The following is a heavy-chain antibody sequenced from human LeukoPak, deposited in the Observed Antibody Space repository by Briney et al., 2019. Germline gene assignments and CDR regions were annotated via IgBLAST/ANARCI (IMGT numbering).Heavy chain of an antibody. CDR1: GGSISSYY. J-gene: IGHJ4*02. V-gene: IGHV4-59*08. CDR3: AGILKVGATFSDYYFDY. D-gene: IGHD1-26*01. Sequence: SETLSLTCTVSGGSISSYYWSWIRQPPGKGLEWIGYIYYSGSTNYNPSLKSRVTISVDTSKNQFSLKLSSVTAADTAVYYCAGILKVGATFSDYYFDYWGQGTLVTVSS. CDR2: IYYSGST.